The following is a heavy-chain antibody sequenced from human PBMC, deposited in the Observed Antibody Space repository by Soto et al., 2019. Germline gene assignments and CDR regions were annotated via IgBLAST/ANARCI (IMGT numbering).Heavy chain of an antibody. V-gene: IGHV4-59*12. J-gene: IGHJ4*02. D-gene: IGHD2-2*01. Sequence: PSETLSLTCTVSGGSISNYYWSWIRQPPGKGLEWIGYIYYSGSTNYNPSLKSRATISLDTSKNQFFLKLNSVTAADTAVYYCARDVGSSHGPGHPHYFDYWGQGTLVTGSS. CDR3: ARDVGSSHGPGHPHYFDY. CDR1: GGSISNYY. CDR2: IYYSGST.